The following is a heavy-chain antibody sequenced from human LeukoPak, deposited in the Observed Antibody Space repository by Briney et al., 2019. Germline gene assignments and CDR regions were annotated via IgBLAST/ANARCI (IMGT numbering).Heavy chain of an antibody. Sequence: GGSLRLSCAASGFTFSSYAMSWVRQAPGKGLEWVSAISGSGGSTYYADSVEGRFTISRDNSKNTLYLQMNSLRAEDTAVYYCAKGGYYYDSSERYFDYWGQGTLVTVSS. CDR1: GFTFSSYA. CDR2: ISGSGGST. V-gene: IGHV3-23*01. J-gene: IGHJ4*02. D-gene: IGHD3-22*01. CDR3: AKGGYYYDSSERYFDY.